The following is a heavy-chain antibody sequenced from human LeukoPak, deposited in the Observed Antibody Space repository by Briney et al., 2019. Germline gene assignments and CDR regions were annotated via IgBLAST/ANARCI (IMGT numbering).Heavy chain of an antibody. CDR3: ARLGSDYYDSSGYYYELGY. D-gene: IGHD3-22*01. J-gene: IGHJ4*02. Sequence: GESLKISCKGSGYSFTSYWIGWARQMPGKGLEWMGIIYPGDSDTRYNPSFQGQVTISADKSISTAYLQWSSLKASDTAMYYCARLGSDYYDSSGYYYELGYWGQGTLVTVSS. V-gene: IGHV5-51*01. CDR2: IYPGDSDT. CDR1: GYSFTSYW.